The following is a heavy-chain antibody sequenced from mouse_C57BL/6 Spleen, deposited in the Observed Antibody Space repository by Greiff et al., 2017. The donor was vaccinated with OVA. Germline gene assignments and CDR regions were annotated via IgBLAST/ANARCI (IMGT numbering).Heavy chain of an antibody. J-gene: IGHJ2*01. CDR1: GYTFTSYW. CDR3: ARWVVTGRVDY. CDR2: IDPSDSYT. Sequence: QVQLQQPGAELVKPGASVKLSCKASGYTFTSYWMQWVKQRPGQGLEWIGEIDPSDSYTNYNQKFKGKATLTVDPSSSAAYMQLSSLTSEDSAVYYCARWVVTGRVDYWGQGTTLTVSS. V-gene: IGHV1-50*01. D-gene: IGHD2-2*01.